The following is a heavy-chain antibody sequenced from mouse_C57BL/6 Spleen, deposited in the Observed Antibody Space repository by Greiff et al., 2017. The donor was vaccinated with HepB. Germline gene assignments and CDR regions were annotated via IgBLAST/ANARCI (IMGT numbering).Heavy chain of an antibody. J-gene: IGHJ3*01. CDR3: ASRGRQLGAY. Sequence: QVQLQQPGAELVMPGASVKLSCKASGYTFTSYWMHWVKQRPGQGLEWIGEIDPSDSYTNYNQKFKGKSTLTVDKSSSTAYMQLSSLTSEDSAVYYCASRGRQLGAYWGQGTLVTVSA. CDR1: GYTFTSYW. D-gene: IGHD3-2*01. V-gene: IGHV1-69*01. CDR2: IDPSDSYT.